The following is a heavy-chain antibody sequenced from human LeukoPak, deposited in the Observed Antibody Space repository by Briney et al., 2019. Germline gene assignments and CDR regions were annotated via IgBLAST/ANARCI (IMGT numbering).Heavy chain of an antibody. D-gene: IGHD3-16*01. V-gene: IGHV1-24*01. J-gene: IGHJ1*01. CDR2: FDPEDGET. CDR3: ATFRGSVEYFQH. Sequence: GASVKVSCKVSGYTLTELSMHWERQAPGKGLEWMGGFDPEDGETIYAQKFQGRVTMTEDTSTDTAYMELSSLRSEDTAVYYCATFRGSVEYFQHWGQGTLVTVSS. CDR1: GYTLTELS.